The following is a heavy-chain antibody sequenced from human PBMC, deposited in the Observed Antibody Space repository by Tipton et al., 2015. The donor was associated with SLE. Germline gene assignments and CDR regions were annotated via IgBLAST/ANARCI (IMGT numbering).Heavy chain of an antibody. V-gene: IGHV3-30*02. J-gene: IGHJ4*02. D-gene: IGHD2-15*01. CDR3: AKEGYCSGGGCTHFGDYYFDY. Sequence: DSVKGRFTISRDNSKNTLYLQMNSLRAEDTAMYFCAKEGYCSGGGCTHFGDYYFDYWGQGTQVVVSS.